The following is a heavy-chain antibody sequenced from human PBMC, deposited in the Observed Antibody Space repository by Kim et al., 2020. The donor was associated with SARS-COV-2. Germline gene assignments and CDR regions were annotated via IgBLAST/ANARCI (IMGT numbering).Heavy chain of an antibody. V-gene: IGHV4-59*01. J-gene: IGHJ4*02. CDR2: IYYSGST. CDR1: GDSISSYY. Sequence: SETLSLTCTVSGDSISSYYWSWIRQPPGKGLEWIGYIYYSGSTNYNPSLKSRVTMSVDTSKNQSSLKLSSVTAADTAVYYCARGRPSQRFDYWGQGTLVTVSS. CDR3: ARGRPSQRFDY. D-gene: IGHD1-1*01.